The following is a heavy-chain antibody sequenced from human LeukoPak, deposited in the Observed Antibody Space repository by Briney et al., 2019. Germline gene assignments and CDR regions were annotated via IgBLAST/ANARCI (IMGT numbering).Heavy chain of an antibody. Sequence: SETLSLTCTVSGYSISSDYCWGWIRRPPGKGLEWLGSVHHSGSTYYNPSLKSRVTMSLDTSKNQFSLKLSSVTAADTAVYYCARSVFPYYSGSGSPYNVDVRRNSCFDFWGQGTLVTVSS. D-gene: IGHD3-10*01. J-gene: IGHJ4*02. CDR3: ARSVFPYYSGSGSPYNVDVRRNSCFDF. V-gene: IGHV4-38-2*02. CDR2: VHHSGST. CDR1: GYSISSDYC.